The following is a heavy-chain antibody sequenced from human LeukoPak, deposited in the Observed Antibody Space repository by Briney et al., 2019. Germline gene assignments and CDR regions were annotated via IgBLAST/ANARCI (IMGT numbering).Heavy chain of an antibody. Sequence: GGSLRLSCAASGFTFSSYDMNWVRQAPGRGLEWISYISYNGGTIYYTDSVKGRVTISRDNAKNSLYLQMNRLRAEDTAVYYCARDTLHYYGSGSYNQYYYYYMDVWGKGTTVTISS. CDR2: ISYNGGTI. CDR1: GFTFSSYD. CDR3: ARDTLHYYGSGSYNQYYYYYMDV. D-gene: IGHD3-10*01. V-gene: IGHV3-48*03. J-gene: IGHJ6*03.